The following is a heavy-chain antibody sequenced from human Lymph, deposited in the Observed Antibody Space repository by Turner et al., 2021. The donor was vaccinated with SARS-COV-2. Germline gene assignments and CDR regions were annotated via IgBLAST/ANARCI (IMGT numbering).Heavy chain of an antibody. V-gene: IGHV3-33*01. D-gene: IGHD5-12*01. CDR1: GFTFSSYG. CDR2: IWYDVSNK. J-gene: IGHJ6*02. Sequence: QVQLVESGGGVVQPGRSLRLSCAASGFTFSSYGMHWVRQAPGKGLEWVAVIWYDVSNKYYADSVKGRFTISRDNSKNTLYLQRNSLRAEDTAVYYCARVKGYNGYDLRYYYGMDVWGQGTTVTVSS. CDR3: ARVKGYNGYDLRYYYGMDV.